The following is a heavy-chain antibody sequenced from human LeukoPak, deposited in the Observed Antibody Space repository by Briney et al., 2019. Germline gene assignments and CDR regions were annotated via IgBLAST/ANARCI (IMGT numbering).Heavy chain of an antibody. CDR3: ARDWGAYCGGDCPHDAFDI. D-gene: IGHD2-21*02. Sequence: ASVKVSCKVAGHALTELSMHWVRQAPGKGLEWMGRFDPEDGETIYAQKFQGRVTMTEDTSTDTAYMELSSLRSEDTAVYYCARDWGAYCGGDCPHDAFDIWGQGTMVTVSS. V-gene: IGHV1-24*01. J-gene: IGHJ3*02. CDR2: FDPEDGET. CDR1: GHALTELS.